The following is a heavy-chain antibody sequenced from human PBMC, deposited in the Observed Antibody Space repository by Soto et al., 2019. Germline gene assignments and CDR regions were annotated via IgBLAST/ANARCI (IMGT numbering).Heavy chain of an antibody. CDR2: INPSGGST. J-gene: IGHJ4*02. Sequence: GASVKVSCKASGYTFTSYYMHWVRQAPGQGLEWMGIINPSGGSTSYAQKFQGRVTMTRDTSTSTVYMELSSLRSEDTAVYYCARDWVLRYIDWLSYSYFDYWGQGTLVTVSS. CDR3: ARDWVLRYIDWLSYSYFDY. CDR1: GYTFTSYY. D-gene: IGHD3-9*01. V-gene: IGHV1-46*03.